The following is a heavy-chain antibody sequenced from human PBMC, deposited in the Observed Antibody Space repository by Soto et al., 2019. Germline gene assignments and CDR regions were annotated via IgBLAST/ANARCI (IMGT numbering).Heavy chain of an antibody. CDR3: AKGALFAAYYYYYGMDV. CDR2: ISGSGGST. J-gene: IGHJ6*02. Sequence: SGGSLRLSCAASGFTFSSYAMSWVRQAPGKGLEWVSAISGSGGSTYYADSVKGRFTISGDNSKNTLYLQMNSLRAEDTAVYYCAKGALFAAYYYYYGMDVWGQGTTVTVSS. V-gene: IGHV3-23*01. CDR1: GFTFSSYA.